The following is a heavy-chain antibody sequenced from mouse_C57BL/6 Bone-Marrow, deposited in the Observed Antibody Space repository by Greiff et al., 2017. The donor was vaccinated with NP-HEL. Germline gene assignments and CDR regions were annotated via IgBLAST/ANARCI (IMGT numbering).Heavy chain of an antibody. J-gene: IGHJ2*01. CDR1: GFTFSSYA. CDR3: ARDLIFDY. CDR2: ISDGGSYT. V-gene: IGHV5-4*01. Sequence: EVMLVESGGGLVKPGGSLKLSCAASGFTFSSYAMSWVRQTPGKRLEWVATISDGGSYTYYPDNVKGRFTFPRDNATNNLYLQMSHLKYEATAMYYCARDLIFDYGDQGTALTVSA.